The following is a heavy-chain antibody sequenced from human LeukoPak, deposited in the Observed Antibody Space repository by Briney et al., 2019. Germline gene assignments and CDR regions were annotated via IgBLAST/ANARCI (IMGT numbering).Heavy chain of an antibody. D-gene: IGHD3-16*01. J-gene: IGHJ4*02. CDR3: AKNRMGVYYFDY. V-gene: IGHV3-53*01. CDR2: IYSGGST. Sequence: PGGSLRLSCAASGFTFSNAYMSWVRQAPGKGLEWVSVIYSGGSTYYADSVKGRFTISRDNSKNTLYLQMNSLRVEDSALYYCAKNRMGVYYFDYWGQGTLVTVSS. CDR1: GFTFSNAY.